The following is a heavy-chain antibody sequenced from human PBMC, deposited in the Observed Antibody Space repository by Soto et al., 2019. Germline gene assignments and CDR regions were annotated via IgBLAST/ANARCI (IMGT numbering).Heavy chain of an antibody. CDR1: GGSISSYY. V-gene: IGHV4-59*01. D-gene: IGHD1-20*01. J-gene: IGHJ4*02. CDR3: ARPTYNSGSPFDY. Sequence: SETLSLTCTVSGGSISSYYWSWLRQPPGKGLEWIGYIYYSGSTNYNPSLKSRVTISVDTSKNQFSLKLSSVTAADTAVHYCARPTYNSGSPFDYWGQGTLVTVSS. CDR2: IYYSGST.